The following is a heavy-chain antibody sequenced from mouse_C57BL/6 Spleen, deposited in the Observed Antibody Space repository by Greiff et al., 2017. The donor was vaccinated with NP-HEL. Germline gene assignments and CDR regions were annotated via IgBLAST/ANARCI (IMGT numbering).Heavy chain of an antibody. D-gene: IGHD1-1*01. CDR1: GFTFSSYG. V-gene: IGHV5-6*02. CDR2: ISSGGSYT. Sequence: DVKLVESGGDLVKPGGSLKLSCAASGFTFSSYGMSWVRQTPDKRLEWVATISSGGSYTYYPDSVKGRFTISRDNAKNTLYLQMSSLKSEDTAMYYCARQTVVASFDYWGQGTTLTVSS. CDR3: ARQTVVASFDY. J-gene: IGHJ2*01.